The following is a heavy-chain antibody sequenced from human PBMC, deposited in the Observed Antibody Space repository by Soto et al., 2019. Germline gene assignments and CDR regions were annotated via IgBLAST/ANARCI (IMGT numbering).Heavy chain of an antibody. CDR3: PREPGSLAAAGGGFFY. CDR1: GDTFTDYY. D-gene: IGHD6-13*01. J-gene: IGHJ4*02. V-gene: IGHV1-2*04. CDR2: INPNSGGT. Sequence: GASVKVSCKASGDTFTDYYMNWVRQAPGQGLEWMGWINPNSGGTNYAQKFQGWVTMTRDTSISTAYMELSRLRSDDTAVYYCPREPGSLAAAGGGFFYWGPGALLTVSS.